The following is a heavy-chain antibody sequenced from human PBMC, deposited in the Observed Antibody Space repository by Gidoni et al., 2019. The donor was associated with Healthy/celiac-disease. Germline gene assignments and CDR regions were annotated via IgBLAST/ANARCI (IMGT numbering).Heavy chain of an antibody. CDR3: ARGGRRAKMVGATYYFDY. V-gene: IGHV4-34*01. CDR2: INHSGST. D-gene: IGHD1-26*01. J-gene: IGHJ4*02. Sequence: QVQLQQWGAGLLKPSETPSLTCAVYGGSFSGYYWSWIRQPPGTGLEWIGEINHSGSTNYNPSLKSRVTISVDTSKNQFSLKLSSVTAADTAVYYCARGGRRAKMVGATYYFDYWGQGTLVTVSS. CDR1: GGSFSGYY.